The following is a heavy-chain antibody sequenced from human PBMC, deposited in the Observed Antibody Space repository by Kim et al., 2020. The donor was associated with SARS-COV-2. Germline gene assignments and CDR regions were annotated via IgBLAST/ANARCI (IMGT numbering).Heavy chain of an antibody. Sequence: GGSLRLSCAASGFTFSSYDMHWVRQATGKGLEWVSAIGTAGDTYYPGSVKGRFTISRENAKNSLYLQMNSLRAGDTAVYYCARAAMATYYYYGMDVWGQGTTVTVSS. CDR2: IGTAGDT. CDR3: ARAAMATYYYYGMDV. CDR1: GFTFSSYD. V-gene: IGHV3-13*01. D-gene: IGHD5-18*01. J-gene: IGHJ6*02.